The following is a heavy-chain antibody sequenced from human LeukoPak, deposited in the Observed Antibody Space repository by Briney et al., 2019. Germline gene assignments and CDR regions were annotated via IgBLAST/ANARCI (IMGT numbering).Heavy chain of an antibody. CDR2: IYTSGST. CDR3: ARERLQFDP. Sequence: SETLSLTCTVSGVSISSYYWSWIRQPPGKGLEWIGRIYTSGSTNYNASLKSRVTISLDTSKNQFSLKLTSVTAADTAVYYCARERLQFDPWGQGTLVTVSA. CDR1: GVSISSYY. V-gene: IGHV4-4*08. J-gene: IGHJ5*02.